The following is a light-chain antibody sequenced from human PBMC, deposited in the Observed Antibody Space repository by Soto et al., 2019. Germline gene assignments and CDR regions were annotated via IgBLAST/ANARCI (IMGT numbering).Light chain of an antibody. J-gene: IGKJ1*01. CDR1: QSISPW. V-gene: IGKV1-5*03. CDR2: KTS. CDR3: QDYSGHSRT. Sequence: EIQMTQSPSTLSASVGDRLTITCRASQSISPWLAWYQQKPGKAPRLLIYKTSSLHSGVPPRFSGSGSGTEFTLTISSLQPDDFATYYCQDYSGHSRTFGQGTKVDI.